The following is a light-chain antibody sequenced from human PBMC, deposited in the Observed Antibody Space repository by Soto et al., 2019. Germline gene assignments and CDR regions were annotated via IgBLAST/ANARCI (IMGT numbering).Light chain of an antibody. Sequence: IVLTQSPGTLSLSPGERATLSCRASQNVSSKLAWYQQKPGQAPRLLIYDASNRATGIPARFSGSGSGTNFTLTISSLEPEDFAVYYCQQRSNWPPGITFGPGTRLEI. V-gene: IGKV3-11*01. CDR3: QQRSNWPPGIT. CDR2: DAS. CDR1: QNVSSK. J-gene: IGKJ5*01.